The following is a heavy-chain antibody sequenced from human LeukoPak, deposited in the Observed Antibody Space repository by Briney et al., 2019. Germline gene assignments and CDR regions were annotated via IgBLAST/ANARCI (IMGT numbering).Heavy chain of an antibody. J-gene: IGHJ6*02. CDR1: GFTFSSYA. Sequence: GGSLRLSCAASGFTFSSYAMHWVRQAPGKGLEWVAVISYDGSNKYHADSVKGRFTISRDNSKNTLYLQMNSLRAEDTAVYYCARDPQWPLDMYYYYYGMDVWGQGTTVTVSS. CDR2: ISYDGSNK. V-gene: IGHV3-30*04. D-gene: IGHD2-2*03. CDR3: ARDPQWPLDMYYYYYGMDV.